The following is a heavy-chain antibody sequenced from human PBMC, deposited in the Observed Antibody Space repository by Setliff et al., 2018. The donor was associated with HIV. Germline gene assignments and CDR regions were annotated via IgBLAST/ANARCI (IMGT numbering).Heavy chain of an antibody. CDR1: GFTFSDHF. Sequence: PGGSLRLSCATSGFTFSDHFMDWVRQAPGKGLEWVGRTKNKANSYTTTYAASANGRFTISRDDSKNTLYLQMNSLRAEDTAVYYCARDTTHPQYSSSWYYYYYYMDVWGKGTTVTVSS. CDR3: ARDTTHPQYSSSWYYYYYYMDV. V-gene: IGHV3-72*01. CDR2: TKNKANSYTT. J-gene: IGHJ6*03. D-gene: IGHD6-13*01.